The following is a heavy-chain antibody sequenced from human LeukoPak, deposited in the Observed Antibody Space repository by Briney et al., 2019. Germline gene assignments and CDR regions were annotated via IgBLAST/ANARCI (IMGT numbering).Heavy chain of an antibody. CDR2: ITSGGST. J-gene: IGHJ4*02. Sequence: VGSLRLSCAASGFTVTNNDMNWVRQAPGKGLECVSVITSGGSTYFADSVKGRFTVSRDNSKNTLSLQMNSLRVEDTAVYYCARDLISGPATHDSWGQGALVTVSS. CDR3: ARDLISGPATHDS. D-gene: IGHD2-15*01. V-gene: IGHV3-66*01. CDR1: GFTVTNND.